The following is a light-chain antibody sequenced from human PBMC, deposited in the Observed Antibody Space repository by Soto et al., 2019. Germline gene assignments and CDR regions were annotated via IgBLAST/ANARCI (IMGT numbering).Light chain of an antibody. CDR2: GVT. J-gene: IGLJ1*01. V-gene: IGLV2-14*01. CDR1: SSDIGAYNY. Sequence: QSVLTQPASVSGPPGQSITISCTGTSSDIGAYNYASWYQQYPGKAPKLMIYGVTNRPSGVSNRFSGSKTGNTASLTISGLQAEDEADYYCFSHRSGDSHVFGTGTKVTVL. CDR3: FSHRSGDSHV.